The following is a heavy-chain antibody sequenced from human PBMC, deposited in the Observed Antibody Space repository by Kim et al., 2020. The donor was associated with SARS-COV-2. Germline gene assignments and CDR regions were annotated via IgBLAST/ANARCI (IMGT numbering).Heavy chain of an antibody. Sequence: SETLSLTCTVSGGSISSSSYYWGWIRQPPGKGLEWIGSIYYSGSTYYNPSLKSRVTISVDTSKNQFSLKLSSVTAADTAVYYCARGDIAARVFDYWGQGTLVTVSS. D-gene: IGHD6-6*01. CDR3: ARGDIAARVFDY. V-gene: IGHV4-39*07. J-gene: IGHJ4*02. CDR1: GGSISSSSYY. CDR2: IYYSGST.